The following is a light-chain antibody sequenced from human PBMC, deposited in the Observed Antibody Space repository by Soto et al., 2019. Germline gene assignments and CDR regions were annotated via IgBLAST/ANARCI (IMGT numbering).Light chain of an antibody. Sequence: DIQMTQSPSTLSASVGDIVTITCRASQSISNWLAWYQQKPGKAPKLLIYKASSLESGVPSRFSGSGSGTEFTLTISSLQPDDFATYYCQQHNSYSQTFGQGTKVEIK. J-gene: IGKJ1*01. CDR2: KAS. CDR3: QQHNSYSQT. V-gene: IGKV1-5*03. CDR1: QSISNW.